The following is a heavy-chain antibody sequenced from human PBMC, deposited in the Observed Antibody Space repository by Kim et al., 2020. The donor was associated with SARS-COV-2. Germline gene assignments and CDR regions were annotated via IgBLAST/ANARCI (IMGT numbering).Heavy chain of an antibody. D-gene: IGHD3-22*01. J-gene: IGHJ6*01. CDR2: INCSGST. CDR1: GFTFSSYY. CDR3: AGERGYDRCGQYQDYYCYG. V-gene: IGHV3-66*01. Sequence: GGSLRLSCAASGFTFSSYYMSWVRQAPGKGLEWVSVINCSGSTYYAAASKARFTTSRDNSNNTLYLQMNSLRAADTAVYYCAGERGYDRCGQYQDYYCYG.